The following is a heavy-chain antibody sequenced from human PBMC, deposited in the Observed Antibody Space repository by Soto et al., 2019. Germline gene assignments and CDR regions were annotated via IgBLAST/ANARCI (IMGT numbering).Heavy chain of an antibody. CDR2: ISYDGSNK. Sequence: PGGSLRLSCAASGFTFSSYAMHWVRQAPGKGLEWVAVISYDGSNKYYADSVKGRFTISRDNSKNTLYLQMNSLRAEDTAVYYCAREVTYSYYFDYWGQGTLVTVSS. V-gene: IGHV3-30-3*01. CDR3: AREVTYSYYFDY. J-gene: IGHJ4*02. D-gene: IGHD4-4*01. CDR1: GFTFSSYA.